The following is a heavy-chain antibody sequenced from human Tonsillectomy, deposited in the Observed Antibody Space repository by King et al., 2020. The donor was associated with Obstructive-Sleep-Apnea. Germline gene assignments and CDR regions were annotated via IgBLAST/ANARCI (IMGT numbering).Heavy chain of an antibody. CDR3: ASSSGYSTIFDY. J-gene: IGHJ4*02. D-gene: IGHD3-22*01. CDR2: IHYSGST. Sequence: QLQESGPGLVKPSETLSLTCTVYGGSISSYYWSWIRQPPGKGLEWIGYIHYSGSTTYNPSLKSRATISVDTSKNQFSLKLTSVTAADTAVYYCASSSGYSTIFDYWVQGTLVTVSS. CDR1: GGSISSYY. V-gene: IGHV4-59*08.